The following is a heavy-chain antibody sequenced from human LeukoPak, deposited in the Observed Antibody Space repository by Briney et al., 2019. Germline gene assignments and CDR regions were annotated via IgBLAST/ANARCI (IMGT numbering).Heavy chain of an antibody. J-gene: IGHJ3*02. CDR3: ARDLRTPVVAASDAFDI. Sequence: SGTLSLTCTVSGGSISSSSYYWGWIRQPPGKGLEWIGSIYYSGSTYYNPSLKSRVTISVDTSKNQFSLKLSSVTAADTAVYYCARDLRTPVVAASDAFDIWGQGTMVTVSS. CDR2: IYYSGST. D-gene: IGHD2-15*01. V-gene: IGHV4-39*02. CDR1: GGSISSSSYY.